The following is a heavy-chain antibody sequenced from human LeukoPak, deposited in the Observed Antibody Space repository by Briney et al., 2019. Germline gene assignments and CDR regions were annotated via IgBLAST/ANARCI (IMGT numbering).Heavy chain of an antibody. Sequence: SVKVSCKASGGTFSSYAISWVRQAPGQGLEWMGGIIPIFGTANYAQKFQGRVTITADESTSTAYMELSSLRSEDTAVYYCASAIRGSYGKNYFDYWGQGTLVTVSS. D-gene: IGHD4-17*01. V-gene: IGHV1-69*13. J-gene: IGHJ4*02. CDR3: ASAIRGSYGKNYFDY. CDR2: IIPIFGTA. CDR1: GGTFSSYA.